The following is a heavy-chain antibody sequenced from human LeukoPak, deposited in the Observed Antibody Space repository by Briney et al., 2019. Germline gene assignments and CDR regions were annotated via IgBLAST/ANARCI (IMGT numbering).Heavy chain of an antibody. Sequence: PSETLSLTCAVSGGSISSGGYSWSWIRQPPGKGPEWIGYIYHSGSTYYNPSLKSRVTISVDRSKNQFSLKLSSVTAADTAVYYCAQGDNWFDPWGQGTLVTVSS. CDR3: AQGDNWFDP. CDR1: GGSISSGGYS. CDR2: IYHSGST. J-gene: IGHJ5*02. V-gene: IGHV4-30-2*01. D-gene: IGHD3-16*01.